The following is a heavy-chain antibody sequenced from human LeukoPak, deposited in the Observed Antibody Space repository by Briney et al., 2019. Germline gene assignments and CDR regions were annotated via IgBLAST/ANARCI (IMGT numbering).Heavy chain of an antibody. CDR1: GFTFSSYA. CDR3: AKDLEDIVVVPAALLFDY. CDR2: ISGSGGST. J-gene: IGHJ4*02. D-gene: IGHD2-2*01. V-gene: IGHV3-23*01. Sequence: GGSLRLSCAASGFTFSSYAMSWVRQAPGKGLEWVSAISGSGGSTHYADSVKGRLTISRDNSKNTLYLQMNSLRAEDTAVYYCAKDLEDIVVVPAALLFDYWGQGTLVTVSS.